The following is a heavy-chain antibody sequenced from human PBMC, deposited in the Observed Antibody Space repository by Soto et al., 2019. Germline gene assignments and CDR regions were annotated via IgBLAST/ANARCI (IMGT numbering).Heavy chain of an antibody. CDR2: ISGSGGST. J-gene: IGHJ5*02. D-gene: IGHD2-15*01. CDR3: AKPRRRVVVAAKVEFDP. CDR1: GFTFSSYA. V-gene: IGHV3-23*01. Sequence: GGSLRLSCAASGFTFSSYAMSWVRQAPGKELEWVSAISGSGGSTYYADSVKGRFTISRDNSKNTLYLQMNSLRAEDTAVYYCAKPRRRVVVAAKVEFDPWGQGTLVTVSS.